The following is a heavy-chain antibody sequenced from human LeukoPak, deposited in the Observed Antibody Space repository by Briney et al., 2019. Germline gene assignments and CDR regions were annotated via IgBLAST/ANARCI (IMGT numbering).Heavy chain of an antibody. CDR3: ARVQSAYYYYYGMDV. V-gene: IGHV3-33*01. CDR2: IWYDGSNK. J-gene: IGHJ6*02. CDR1: GFTFSTYG. Sequence: GGSLRLSCAASGFTFSTYGMHWVRQAPGKGLEWVAVIWYDGSNKYYADSVKGRFTISRDNSRNTLYLQMNSLRAEDTAVYYCARVQSAYYYYYGMDVWGQGTTVTVSS.